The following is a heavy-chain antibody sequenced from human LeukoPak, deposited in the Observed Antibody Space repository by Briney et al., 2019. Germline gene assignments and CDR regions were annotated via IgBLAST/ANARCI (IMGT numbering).Heavy chain of an antibody. Sequence: SETLSLTCTVSGGSISSSSYYWGWIRQPPGKGLEWIGSTYYSGSTYYNPSLKSRVTISVDTSKNQFSLKLSSVTAADTAVYYCARPVDTNDAFDIWGQGTMVTVSS. CDR1: GGSISSSSYY. J-gene: IGHJ3*02. CDR2: TYYSGST. CDR3: ARPVDTNDAFDI. D-gene: IGHD5-18*01. V-gene: IGHV4-39*07.